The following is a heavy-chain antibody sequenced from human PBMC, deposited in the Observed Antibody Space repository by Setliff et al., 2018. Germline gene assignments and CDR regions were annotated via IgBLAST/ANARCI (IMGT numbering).Heavy chain of an antibody. CDR3: ARDRGGTAIANWFDR. CDR2: FDPEDGET. Sequence: GASVKVSCKVSGYTLTELSMHWVRQAPGKGLEWMGGFDPEDGETIYAQNFQGRVTITADKSTSTAYMDLSSLRSEDSAVYYCARDRGGTAIANWFDRWGQGTLVTVSS. D-gene: IGHD2-21*01. J-gene: IGHJ5*02. CDR1: GYTLTELS. V-gene: IGHV1-24*01.